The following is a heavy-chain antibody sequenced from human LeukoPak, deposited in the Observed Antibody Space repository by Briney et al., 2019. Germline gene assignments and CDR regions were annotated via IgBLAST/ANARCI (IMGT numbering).Heavy chain of an antibody. CDR2: IKQEGSEK. CDR1: GFTFSSYW. Sequence: GGSLRLSCAASGFTFSSYWMSWVRQAPGKGLEWVANIKQEGSEKYYVDSVKGRFTISRDNAKNSLYLQMNSLRVEDTAMYYCTRGFDISDYWGQGTVVTVSS. D-gene: IGHD3-9*01. J-gene: IGHJ4*02. CDR3: TRGFDISDY. V-gene: IGHV3-7*01.